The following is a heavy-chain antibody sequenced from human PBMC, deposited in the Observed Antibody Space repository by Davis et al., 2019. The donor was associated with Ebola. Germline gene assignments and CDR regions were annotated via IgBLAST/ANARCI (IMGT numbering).Heavy chain of an antibody. CDR3: ARTPLFQWLGTCYYYGMDV. V-gene: IGHV6-1*01. CDR2: TYYRSKWYN. CDR1: GDSVSSNSAA. Sequence: SQTLSLTCAISGDSVSSNSAAWNWIRQSPSRGLEWLGRTYYRSKWYNDYAVSVKSRITINPDTSKNQFALQLNSVTPEDTAVYYCARTPLFQWLGTCYYYGMDVWGQGTTVTVSS. J-gene: IGHJ6*02. D-gene: IGHD6-19*01.